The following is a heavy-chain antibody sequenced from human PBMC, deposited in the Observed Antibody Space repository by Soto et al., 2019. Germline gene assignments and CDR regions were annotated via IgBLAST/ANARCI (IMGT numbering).Heavy chain of an antibody. CDR3: AKVGTYDFWSGYDSAFDI. V-gene: IGHV3-23*01. J-gene: IGHJ3*02. Sequence: EVLLLESGGGLVQPGGSLRLSCAASGFTFSKYVMSWVRQAPGKGLEWVSGISGSGGGTDYADSVKGRFTISRDNSKNTLYLQMNSLRAEDTAVYYCAKVGTYDFWSGYDSAFDIWGQGTMVTVSS. CDR1: GFTFSKYV. D-gene: IGHD3-3*01. CDR2: ISGSGGGT.